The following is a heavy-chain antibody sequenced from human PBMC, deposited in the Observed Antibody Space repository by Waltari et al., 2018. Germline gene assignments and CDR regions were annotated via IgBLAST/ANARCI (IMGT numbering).Heavy chain of an antibody. CDR2: IYYSWST. CDR1: GGSIRRHY. J-gene: IGHJ3*02. Sequence: QVQLHESGPGLVQPSETLSLPCTAPGGSIRRHYWRWPRQPPGKGLEWIGYIYYSWSTNYTPSLKSRVTISVDTSKNQFSLKLSSVTAADTAVYYCARSHVWFRADAFDIWGQGTMVTVSS. V-gene: IGHV4-59*11. D-gene: IGHD3-10*01. CDR3: ARSHVWFRADAFDI.